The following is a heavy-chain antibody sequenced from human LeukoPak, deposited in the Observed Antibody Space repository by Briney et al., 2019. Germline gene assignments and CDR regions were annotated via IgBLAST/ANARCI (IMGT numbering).Heavy chain of an antibody. CDR3: ARARSSYYFGY. V-gene: IGHV4-31*03. Sequence: SETLSLTCTVSGGSISSGGYFWTWVRQHPGKGLEWIGYIYYSGSTYYDPSLKSRVTISGDTSKNQFSLKLSSVTAADTAVYYCARARSSYYFGYWGQGTLVTVSS. CDR2: IYYSGST. D-gene: IGHD2-15*01. CDR1: GGSISSGGYF. J-gene: IGHJ4*02.